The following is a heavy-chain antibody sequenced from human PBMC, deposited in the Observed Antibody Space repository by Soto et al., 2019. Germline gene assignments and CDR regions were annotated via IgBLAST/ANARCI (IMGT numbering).Heavy chain of an antibody. Sequence: EVQLLEAGGDLVQPGGSLRLSCAASGFTFNAYAMTWVRQAPGKGLEWVSAIGGSGGNRYYAASVKGRFTISRDNSKDTLDLQMNRLQVEDTAVYYCAMVASDYINSIDHWGQGILVTVSS. CDR2: IGGSGGNR. CDR3: AMVASDYINSIDH. J-gene: IGHJ4*02. D-gene: IGHD4-4*01. CDR1: GFTFNAYA. V-gene: IGHV3-23*01.